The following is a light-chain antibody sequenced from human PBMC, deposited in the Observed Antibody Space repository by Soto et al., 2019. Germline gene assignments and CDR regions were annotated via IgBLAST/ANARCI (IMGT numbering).Light chain of an antibody. Sequence: EIVLTQSPGTLSLSPGERVTLSCRASQSVSNYLAWYQQKPGQAPRLLIYEASNRASGIPARFSGRGSGTDFTLTISSLEPEDFAVYYCQQRSNWPLTFGGGTKVDIK. CDR1: QSVSNY. CDR3: QQRSNWPLT. V-gene: IGKV3-11*01. J-gene: IGKJ4*01. CDR2: EAS.